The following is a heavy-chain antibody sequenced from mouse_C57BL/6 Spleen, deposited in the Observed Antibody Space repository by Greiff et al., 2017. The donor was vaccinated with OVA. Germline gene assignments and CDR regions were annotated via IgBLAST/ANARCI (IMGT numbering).Heavy chain of an antibody. Sequence: QVQLQQPGAELVKPGASVKLSCKASGYTFTSCWMQWVKQRPGQGLEWIGEIDPSDSYTNYNQKFKGKATLTVDTSSSTAYMQLSSLTSEDSAVYYCARWQLGGYYFDYWGQGTTLTVSS. D-gene: IGHD6-1*01. J-gene: IGHJ2*01. CDR2: IDPSDSYT. CDR3: ARWQLGGYYFDY. V-gene: IGHV1-50*01. CDR1: GYTFTSCW.